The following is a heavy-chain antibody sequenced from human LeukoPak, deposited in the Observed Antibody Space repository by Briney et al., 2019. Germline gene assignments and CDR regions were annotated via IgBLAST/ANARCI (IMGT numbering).Heavy chain of an antibody. CDR3: SRHLRYSRFDY. V-gene: IGHV4-39*01. CDR1: GGSIATGSYY. J-gene: IGHJ4*02. Sequence: PSETLSLTCIVSGGSIATGSYYWGWIRQPRGKGLEWIGSIYLTGSTYNTPTRKRRVTISVYTAKNHFYLNLSSVTAADTAVYYCSRHLRYSRFDYWGQGTLVTVSS. D-gene: IGHD5-18*01. CDR2: IYLTGST.